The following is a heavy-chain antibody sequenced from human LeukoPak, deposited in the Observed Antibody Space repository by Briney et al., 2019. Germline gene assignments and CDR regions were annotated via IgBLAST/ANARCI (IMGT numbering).Heavy chain of an antibody. CDR1: GGSISSYY. D-gene: IGHD5-24*01. V-gene: IGHV4-59*01. J-gene: IGHJ4*02. Sequence: SETLSLTCTVSGGSISSYYWSWIRQPPGKGLEWIGYIYYSGSTNYNPSLKSRVTISVDTSKNQFSLKLSSVTAADTAVYYCARGPRRGRDGYNYWGQGTLVTVSS. CDR3: ARGPRRGRDGYNY. CDR2: IYYSGST.